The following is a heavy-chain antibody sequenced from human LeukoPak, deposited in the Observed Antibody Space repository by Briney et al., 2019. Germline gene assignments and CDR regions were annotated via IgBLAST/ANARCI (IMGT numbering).Heavy chain of an antibody. V-gene: IGHV4-39*01. J-gene: IGHJ4*02. D-gene: IGHD3-3*01. CDR2: IYDSGNT. CDR1: GGSISSSSYY. Sequence: SQTLSLTCTVSGGSISSSSYYWGWIRQPPGKGLEWIGSIYDSGNTYYNPSLRSRVSISMDTSKNQFSLKLTSVTAADTAVYYCASLITIFGVLITYFDYWGQGTLVTVSS. CDR3: ASLITIFGVLITYFDY.